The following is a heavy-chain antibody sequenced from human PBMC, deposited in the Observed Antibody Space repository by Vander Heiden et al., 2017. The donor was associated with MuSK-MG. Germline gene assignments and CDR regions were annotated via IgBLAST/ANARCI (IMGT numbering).Heavy chain of an antibody. D-gene: IGHD3-22*01. V-gene: IGHV4-59*11. J-gene: IGHJ4*02. CDR2: IYYSGST. CDR3: ARVFSGYSSDY. CDR1: GGSISGHY. Sequence: QVQLQESGPGLVKPSATLSLTCTVSGGSISGHYWSWIRQPPGKGLEWIGHIYYSGSTNYNPSLKSRVTISVDTSKNQFSLKLSSVTAADTAVYYCARVFSGYSSDYWGQGTLVTVSS.